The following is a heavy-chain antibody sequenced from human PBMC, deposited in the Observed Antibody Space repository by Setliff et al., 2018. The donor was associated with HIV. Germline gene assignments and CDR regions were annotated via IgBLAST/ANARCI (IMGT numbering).Heavy chain of an antibody. Sequence: ASVKVSCKASGYTFDNYCITWLRQAPGQGLEWVGWINPYNANANNAQKVQGRITMTTDSFTNTAYMELRSLSSDDTAVYYCARSPDTSGYYRFDSFDMWGQGTMVTVSS. CDR2: INPYNANA. D-gene: IGHD3-22*01. CDR1: GYTFDNYC. CDR3: ARSPDTSGYYRFDSFDM. V-gene: IGHV1-18*01. J-gene: IGHJ3*02.